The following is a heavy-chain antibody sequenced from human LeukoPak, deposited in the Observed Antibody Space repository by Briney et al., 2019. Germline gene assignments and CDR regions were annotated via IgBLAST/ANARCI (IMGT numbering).Heavy chain of an antibody. V-gene: IGHV3-23*01. CDR3: AKGLAPDY. Sequence: GGSLSLSCAVSGFTVSSYAMSWVRQAAGRGREWVSAISGSGGSTYYADSVKGRFTISRDNSKNTLYLQMNSLRAEDTAVYYCAKGLAPDYWGQGALVTVSS. CDR2: ISGSGGST. D-gene: IGHD3-16*01. J-gene: IGHJ4*02. CDR1: GFTVSSYA.